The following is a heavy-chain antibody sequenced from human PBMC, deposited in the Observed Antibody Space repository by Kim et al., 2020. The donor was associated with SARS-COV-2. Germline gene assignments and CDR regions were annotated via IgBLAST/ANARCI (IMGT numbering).Heavy chain of an antibody. J-gene: IGHJ4*02. Sequence: SVKVSCKASGGTFSSYAISWVRQAPGQGLEWMGGIIPLFGTTKYAQKFQGRVSITADESTGTAYMELSSVRSDDTALYYCAGGDVVVVATTPPHYWGQGTLVTVSS. V-gene: IGHV1-69*13. CDR1: GGTFSSYA. CDR3: AGGDVVVVATTPPHY. D-gene: IGHD2-15*01. CDR2: IIPLFGTT.